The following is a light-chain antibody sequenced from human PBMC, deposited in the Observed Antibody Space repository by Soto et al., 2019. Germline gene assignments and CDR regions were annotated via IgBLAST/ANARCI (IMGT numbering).Light chain of an antibody. J-gene: IGKJ4*02. CDR2: SVS. CDR1: QDISKW. CDR3: QQTNSFPLT. Sequence: DIQMTQSPSSVSASVGDRVTITCRASQDISKWLAWFQQRPGKAPKLLIYSVSTLQPGVPSRFSGSGSGTDFILTISSLQPEDFATYFCQQTNSFPLTFGGGTKVEIK. V-gene: IGKV1-12*01.